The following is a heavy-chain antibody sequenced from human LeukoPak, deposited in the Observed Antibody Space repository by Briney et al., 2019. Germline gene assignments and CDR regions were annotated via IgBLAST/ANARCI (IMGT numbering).Heavy chain of an antibody. CDR3: ARPDSSGYFRWFDP. CDR2: FDPEDGET. CDR1: GYTLTELS. Sequence: ASVKVSCKVSGYTLTELSMHWVRQAPGEGLEWMGGFDPEDGETIYAQKFQGRVTMTEDTSTDTAYMELSSLRSEDTAVYYCARPDSSGYFRWFDPWGQGTLVTVSS. J-gene: IGHJ5*02. V-gene: IGHV1-24*01. D-gene: IGHD3-22*01.